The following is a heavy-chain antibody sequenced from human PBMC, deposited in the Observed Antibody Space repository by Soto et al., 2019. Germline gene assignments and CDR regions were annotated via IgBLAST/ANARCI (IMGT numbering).Heavy chain of an antibody. D-gene: IGHD5-12*01. J-gene: IGHJ4*02. V-gene: IGHV4-38-2*01. Sequence: SETLSLTCAVSGYSITSGYYWGWIRQPPGKGLEWIGSIYHSGSTYYNPSLKSRVTISVDTPQKLFSLKLSSVAAADTAVYYCARLPYSYSGYDETYFDYWGQGTLVTVSS. CDR1: GYSITSGYY. CDR2: IYHSGST. CDR3: ARLPYSYSGYDETYFDY.